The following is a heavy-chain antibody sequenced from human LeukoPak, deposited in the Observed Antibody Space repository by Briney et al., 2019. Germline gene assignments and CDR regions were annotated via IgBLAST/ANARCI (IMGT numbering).Heavy chain of an antibody. J-gene: IGHJ4*02. D-gene: IGHD6-13*01. V-gene: IGHV3-7*03. CDR1: GFTFGSCA. CDR2: INEGGNEK. CDR3: ARHPNSNWDY. Sequence: PGGSLRLSCGASGFTFGSCAMSWVRQVPGKGLEWVVNINEGGNEKNYVDSVKGRFTASRDNAQNSLYLQMNSLRVEDTAVYYCARHPNSNWDYWGQGTLVTVSS.